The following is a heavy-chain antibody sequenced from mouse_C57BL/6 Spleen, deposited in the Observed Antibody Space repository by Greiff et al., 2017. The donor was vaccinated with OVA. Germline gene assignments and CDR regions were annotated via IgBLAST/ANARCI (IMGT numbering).Heavy chain of an antibody. CDR3: ARWRDYDGYAMDY. CDR1: GFTFSDYG. V-gene: IGHV5-17*01. D-gene: IGHD2-4*01. J-gene: IGHJ4*01. Sequence: DVMLVESGGGLVKPGGSLKLSCAASGFTFSDYGMHWVRQAPEKGLEWVAYISSGSSTIYYADTVKGRVTISRDNAKNTLFLQMTSLRSEDTAMYYCARWRDYDGYAMDYWGQGTSVTVSS. CDR2: ISSGSSTI.